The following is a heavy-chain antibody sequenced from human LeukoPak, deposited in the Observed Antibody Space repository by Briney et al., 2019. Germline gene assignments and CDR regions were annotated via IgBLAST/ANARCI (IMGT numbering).Heavy chain of an antibody. CDR3: ARIAGGLYFYYYYMDV. Sequence: SETLSLTCTVSGGSISSSYYWGWIRQPPGKGLEWIGNKYYRGSTYYNPSLKSRVTISVDTSKNQFSLNLTSVTAADTAVYYCARIAGGLYFYYYYMDVWGKGTTVTVSS. D-gene: IGHD3-16*01. V-gene: IGHV4-39*07. CDR1: GGSISSSYY. J-gene: IGHJ6*03. CDR2: KYYRGST.